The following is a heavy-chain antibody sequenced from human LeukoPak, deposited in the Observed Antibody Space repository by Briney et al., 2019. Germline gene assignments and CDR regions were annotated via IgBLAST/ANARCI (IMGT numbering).Heavy chain of an antibody. Sequence: GASVKVSCKASGYTFTDYHMHWVRQAPGQGLEWMGWINPKSGDTRYAQKFQGRVTMTRDTSITTAYMDLSSLRSDDTAVYYCAREWDYYAFWGQGTLVTVSS. J-gene: IGHJ4*02. CDR1: GYTFTDYH. CDR2: INPKSGDT. CDR3: AREWDYYAF. V-gene: IGHV1-2*02.